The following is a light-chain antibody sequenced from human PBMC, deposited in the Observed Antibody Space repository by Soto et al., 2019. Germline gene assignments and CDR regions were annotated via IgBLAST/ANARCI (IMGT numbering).Light chain of an antibody. CDR2: GAS. Sequence: IVMTQSPATLSVSPGERATLSCRASQSVSSNLAWYQQKPDQAPRLLIYGASTRATGIPARFSGSGSGTEFTLTISSLQSEDFAVYYCQQSNNWPKTFGQGTKVEIK. CDR1: QSVSSN. CDR3: QQSNNWPKT. J-gene: IGKJ1*01. V-gene: IGKV3-15*01.